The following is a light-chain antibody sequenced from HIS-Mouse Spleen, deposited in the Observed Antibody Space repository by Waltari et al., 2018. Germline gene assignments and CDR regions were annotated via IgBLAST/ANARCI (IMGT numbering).Light chain of an antibody. CDR1: SSAVGGYNY. CDR3: SSYTSSSFNVV. V-gene: IGLV2-14*03. CDR2: DAS. Sequence: QAARTQPASVSGSPGQSITISCTGTSSAVGGYNYASWYQQQPGQAPKLLCYDASNRPSGVSNRCSGSQSGNTASLTISGLQAEDEADYYCSSYTSSSFNVVFGGGTKLTVL. J-gene: IGLJ2*01.